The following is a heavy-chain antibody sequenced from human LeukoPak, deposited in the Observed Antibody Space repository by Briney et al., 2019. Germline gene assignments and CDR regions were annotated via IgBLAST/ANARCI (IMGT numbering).Heavy chain of an antibody. J-gene: IGHJ5*02. CDR3: ARDEDGSGSYFGADNWFDP. Sequence: GASVKVSCKASGGTFSSYAISWVRQAPGQGLEWMGGIIPIFGTANYAQKFQGRVTITADKSTSTAYMELSSLRSEDTAVYYCARDEDGSGSYFGADNWFDPWGQGTLVTVSS. CDR1: GGTFSSYA. CDR2: IIPIFGTA. D-gene: IGHD3-10*01. V-gene: IGHV1-69*06.